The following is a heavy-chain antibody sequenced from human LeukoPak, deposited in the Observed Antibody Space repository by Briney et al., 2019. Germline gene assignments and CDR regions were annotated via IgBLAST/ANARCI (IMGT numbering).Heavy chain of an antibody. J-gene: IGHJ4*02. V-gene: IGHV3-64*01. Sequence: GSLRLSCAASGFIFSNYAMHWVRQAPGKGLEYVSAISSDGYSTFYANSVKGRLTISRDNSKSTLYLQMGSLRAEDMAVYYCARVQNMGTYDYWGQGTLDTVSS. CDR1: GFIFSNYA. CDR2: ISSDGYST. CDR3: ARVQNMGTYDY.